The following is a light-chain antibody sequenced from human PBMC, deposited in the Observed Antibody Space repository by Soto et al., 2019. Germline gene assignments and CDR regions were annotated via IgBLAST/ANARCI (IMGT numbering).Light chain of an antibody. CDR2: AAS. CDR3: QQSYINTWT. V-gene: IGKV1-39*01. Sequence: DSQLSRSPSCLSASVGDRVTVSCRASQSVSSYLNWYQQNPGKPAKLLIYAASTLQSGVTSRFSGSGSGTDFTLTISSLQPEDFATYYCQQSYINTWTVGQVTQVEIK. J-gene: IGKJ1*01. CDR1: QSVSSY.